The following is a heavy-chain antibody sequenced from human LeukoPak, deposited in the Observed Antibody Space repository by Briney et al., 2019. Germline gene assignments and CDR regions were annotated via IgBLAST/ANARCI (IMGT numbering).Heavy chain of an antibody. CDR3: AKVAGATKSFHYGDQKRGHFDY. CDR1: GYTFTGYY. D-gene: IGHD1-26*01. V-gene: IGHV1-2*02. J-gene: IGHJ4*02. CDR2: INPNSGGT. Sequence: ASVKVSCKASGYTFTGYYMHWVRQAPGQGLEWMGWINPNSGGTNYAQKFQGRVTMTRDTSISTAYMELSRLRSDDTAVYYCAKVAGATKSFHYGDQKRGHFDYWGQGTLVTVSS.